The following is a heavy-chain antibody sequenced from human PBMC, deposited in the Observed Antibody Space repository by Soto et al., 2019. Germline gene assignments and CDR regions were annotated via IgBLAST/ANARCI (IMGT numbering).Heavy chain of an antibody. Sequence: EVQLVESGGNLVQPGGSLRLSCAASGFTVSSNYMNWVRQAPGKGLEWVSVIYSGGGTYYADSVKGRLTTARDNSKYTLYLQMNSVRDEDTAVYYCVRAVVPAAMYAFHIWGQGTMVTVSS. CDR2: IYSGGGT. D-gene: IGHD2-2*01. V-gene: IGHV3-66*01. CDR3: VRAVVPAAMYAFHI. J-gene: IGHJ3*02. CDR1: GFTVSSNY.